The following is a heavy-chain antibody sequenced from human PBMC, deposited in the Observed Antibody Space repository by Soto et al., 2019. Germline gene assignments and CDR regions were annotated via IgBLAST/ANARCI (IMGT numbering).Heavy chain of an antibody. V-gene: IGHV3-23*01. J-gene: IGHJ4*02. Sequence: GGSLRLSCAASGFTFSSYGMSWVRQAPGKGLEWVSGISGSGGSTYYTDSVKGRFTISRDNSKNTLYLQMNSLRAEDTAVYYCAKDHGAGATSGEYFDYWGQGITVTVSS. CDR1: GFTFSSYG. D-gene: IGHD1-26*01. CDR3: AKDHGAGATSGEYFDY. CDR2: ISGSGGST.